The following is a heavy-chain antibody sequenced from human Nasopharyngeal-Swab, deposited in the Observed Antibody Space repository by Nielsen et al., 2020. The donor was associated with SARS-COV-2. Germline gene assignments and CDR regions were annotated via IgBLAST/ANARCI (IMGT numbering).Heavy chain of an antibody. CDR1: GYTFTSYF. J-gene: IGHJ6*03. D-gene: IGHD2-2*01. CDR2: INPNAGTT. V-gene: IGHV1-46*01. Sequence: ASVKVSCKTSGYTFTSYFMHWVRQAPGQGLEWMGIINPNAGTTSCAQKFQGRVIMTRDTSTSTVYMELSSLRSDDTAVYYCARDQGGLVPAAMMRYYYYYMDVWGKGTTVTVSS. CDR3: ARDQGGLVPAAMMRYYYYYMDV.